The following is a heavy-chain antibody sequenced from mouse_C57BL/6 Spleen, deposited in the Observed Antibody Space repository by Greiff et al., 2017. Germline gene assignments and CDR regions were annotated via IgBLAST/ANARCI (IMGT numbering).Heavy chain of an antibody. CDR1: GYTFTDYY. J-gene: IGHJ4*01. V-gene: IGHV1-76*01. CDR3: ARAPHIYYDYDGDAMDY. D-gene: IGHD2-4*01. CDR2: IYPGSGNT. Sequence: QVQLQQSGAELVRPGASVKLSCKASGYTFTDYYINWVKQRPGQGLEWIARIYPGSGNTYYNEKFKGKATLTAEKSSSTAYMQLSSLTSEDSAVYFCARAPHIYYDYDGDAMDYWGQGTSVTVSS.